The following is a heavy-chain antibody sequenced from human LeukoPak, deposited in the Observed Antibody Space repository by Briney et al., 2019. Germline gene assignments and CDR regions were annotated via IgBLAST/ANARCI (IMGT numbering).Heavy chain of an antibody. J-gene: IGHJ5*02. V-gene: IGHV4-59*08. Sequence: SETLSLTCTVSGGSISSYYWSWIRQPPGKGLEWIGYIYYSGSTNYNPSLKSRVTISVDTSKNQFSLKLSSVTAADTAVYYCARHVRVPNWFDPWGQGTLVTVSS. CDR1: GGSISSYY. D-gene: IGHD2/OR15-2a*01. CDR2: IYYSGST. CDR3: ARHVRVPNWFDP.